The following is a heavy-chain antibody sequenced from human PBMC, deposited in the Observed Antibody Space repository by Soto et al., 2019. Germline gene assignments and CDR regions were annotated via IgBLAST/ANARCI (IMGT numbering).Heavy chain of an antibody. V-gene: IGHV4-4*02. CDR3: ANNGYFTLEF. Sequence: QVQLQESGPGLVKPSGTLSLTCAVSSGSISSGDWWSWVRQPPGKGLEWIGEIYHSGNTNYNPSPHSRATTSGDKSKDQFSLKLSSVTAADTAVYYCANNGYFTLEFWCQGTLVTVSS. D-gene: IGHD5-12*01. J-gene: IGHJ4*02. CDR1: SGSISSGDW. CDR2: IYHSGNT.